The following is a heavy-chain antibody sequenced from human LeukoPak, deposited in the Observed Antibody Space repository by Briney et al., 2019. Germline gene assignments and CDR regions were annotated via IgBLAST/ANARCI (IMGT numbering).Heavy chain of an antibody. D-gene: IGHD3-22*01. Sequence: PGGSLRLSCAASGFTLSNAWMSWVRQAPGKGLEWVGRIKSKTDGGTTDYAAPVKGRFTISRDDSKNTLYLQMNSLKTEDTAVYYCTTDYDSSDNAFDIWGQGTMVTVSS. CDR1: GFTLSNAW. V-gene: IGHV3-15*01. CDR2: IKSKTDGGTT. J-gene: IGHJ3*02. CDR3: TTDYDSSDNAFDI.